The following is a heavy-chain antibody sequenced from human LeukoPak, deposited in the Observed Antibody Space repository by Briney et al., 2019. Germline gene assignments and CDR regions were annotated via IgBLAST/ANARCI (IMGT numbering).Heavy chain of an antibody. V-gene: IGHV4-38-2*01. CDR3: ARHPYGLVREAFFDH. CDR2: VCRNGDT. CDR1: GDSISSDNC. D-gene: IGHD6-19*01. J-gene: IGHJ5*02. Sequence: PSETLSLTCAVSGDSISSDNCWGWIRQPPGQGLGWIGSVCRNGDTNYNPPLKSRVTISIDTSKNQFSLKLTSVTAADTAVYYCARHPYGLVREAFFDHWGQGTLVTVSS.